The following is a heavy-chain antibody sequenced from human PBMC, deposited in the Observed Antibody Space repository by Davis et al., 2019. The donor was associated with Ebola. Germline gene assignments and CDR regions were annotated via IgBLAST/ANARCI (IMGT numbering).Heavy chain of an antibody. D-gene: IGHD5-12*01. CDR3: ARGQIGYSGRFRFDS. CDR2: MNPNSGNT. V-gene: IGHV1-8*01. CDR1: GYTFTSYD. J-gene: IGHJ4*02. Sequence: ASVKVSCKASGYTFTSYDINWVRQATGQRLEWMGWMNPNSGNTGYAQKFQGRVTMTRNTSINTAYMELSGLTSEDTALYFCARGQIGYSGRFRFDSWGQGTLVTVSS.